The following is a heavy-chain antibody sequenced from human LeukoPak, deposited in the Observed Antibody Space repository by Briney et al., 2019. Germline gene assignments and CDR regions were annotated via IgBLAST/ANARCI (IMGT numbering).Heavy chain of an antibody. V-gene: IGHV1-46*03. D-gene: IGHD3-3*01. CDR2: INPSGGST. J-gene: IGHJ4*02. CDR1: GYTFTSYY. CDR3: ARVRGEYDFWSGYYNGYYFDY. Sequence: ASVKVSCKASGYTFTSYYMHWVRQAPGPGLEWMGIINPSGGSTSYAQKFQGRVTMTRDTSTSTVYMELSSLRSEDTAVYYCARVRGEYDFWSGYYNGYYFDYWGQGTLVTVSS.